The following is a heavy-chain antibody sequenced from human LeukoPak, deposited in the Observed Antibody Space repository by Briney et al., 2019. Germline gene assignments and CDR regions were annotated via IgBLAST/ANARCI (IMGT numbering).Heavy chain of an antibody. Sequence: GGSLRLSCAASGFTFTTYAMSWVRQAPGKGLEWVSLISGSGGNTYYADSVKGRFTISRDNSKNTLYLQMNSLRAEDTAVYYCAKGLGVAVAGTHYFDYWGQGTLVTVSS. J-gene: IGHJ4*02. CDR1: GFTFTTYA. V-gene: IGHV3-23*01. CDR3: AKGLGVAVAGTHYFDY. CDR2: ISGSGGNT. D-gene: IGHD6-19*01.